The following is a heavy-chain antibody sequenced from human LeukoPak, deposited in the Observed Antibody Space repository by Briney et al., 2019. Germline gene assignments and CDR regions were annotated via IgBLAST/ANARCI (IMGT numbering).Heavy chain of an antibody. Sequence: SETLSLTCTVSGGSISRAPYYWSWIRQPPGKGLVWIGYIYHSGSTYYNPSLESRVTISVDRSKNQFSLKLSSVTAADTAVYYCARAPDYSSPYYYYYYMDVWGKGTTVTVSS. D-gene: IGHD6-13*01. J-gene: IGHJ6*03. CDR2: IYHSGST. V-gene: IGHV4-30-2*01. CDR3: ARAPDYSSPYYYYYYMDV. CDR1: GGSISRAPYY.